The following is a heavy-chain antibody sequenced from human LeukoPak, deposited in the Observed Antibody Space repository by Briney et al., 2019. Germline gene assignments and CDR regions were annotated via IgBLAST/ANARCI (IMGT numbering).Heavy chain of an antibody. CDR1: RFTFGTYA. CDR3: AKEDTAMVASLDY. D-gene: IGHD5-18*01. Sequence: GGSLRLSCAASRFTFGTYAMTWVRQAPGKGLEWVSSISGSGGSTYYADSVKGRFTISRDNSKNTLYLQMNSLTTEDTAVYFCAKEDTAMVASLDYWGQGTLVTVSS. CDR2: ISGSGGST. V-gene: IGHV3-23*01. J-gene: IGHJ4*02.